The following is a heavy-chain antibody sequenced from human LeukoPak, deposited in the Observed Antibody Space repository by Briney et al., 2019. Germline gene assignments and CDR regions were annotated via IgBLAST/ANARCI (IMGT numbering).Heavy chain of an antibody. J-gene: IGHJ4*02. D-gene: IGHD6-19*01. CDR2: ISGSGGST. CDR1: GFTFSSYA. Sequence: PGGSLRLSCAASGFTFSSYAMSWVRQAPGKGLEWVSTISGSGGSTYYADSVKGRFTISRDNSKNTLYLQMNSLRAEDTAVYYCAKGLLGIAVASIGGWGQGTLVTVSS. V-gene: IGHV3-23*01. CDR3: AKGLLGIAVASIGG.